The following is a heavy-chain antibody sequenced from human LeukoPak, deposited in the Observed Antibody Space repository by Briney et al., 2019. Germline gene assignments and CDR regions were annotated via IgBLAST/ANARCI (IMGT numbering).Heavy chain of an antibody. J-gene: IGHJ4*02. CDR1: GGSFSGYY. CDR2: INHSGST. V-gene: IGHV4-34*01. D-gene: IGHD3-3*01. CDR3: ARGRATSDFWSGYYPPTFFDY. Sequence: SETLSLTCAVYGGSFSGYYWSCIRQPPGKGLEWIGEINHSGSTNYNPSLKSRVTISVDTSKNQFSLKLSSVTAADTAVYYCARGRATSDFWSGYYPPTFFDYWGQGTLVTVSS.